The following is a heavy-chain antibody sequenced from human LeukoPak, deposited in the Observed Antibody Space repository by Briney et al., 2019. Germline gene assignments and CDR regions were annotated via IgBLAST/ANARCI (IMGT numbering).Heavy chain of an antibody. V-gene: IGHV3-30*02. CDR3: AKDAAYNYAYSFDY. J-gene: IGHJ4*02. CDR1: GFRFSGYG. Sequence: GGSLSLFCAASGFRFSGYGMHWVRQARGKGLEWVAFIRSDGSDQNYADSVKGRFTISRDKYKNTLYLQLNSLRADDTAVYYCAKDAAYNYAYSFDYWGQGTLLTVSS. CDR2: IRSDGSDQ. D-gene: IGHD5-18*01.